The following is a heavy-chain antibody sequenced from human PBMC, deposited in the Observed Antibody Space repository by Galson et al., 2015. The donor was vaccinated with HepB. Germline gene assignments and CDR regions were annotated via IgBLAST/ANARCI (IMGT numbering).Heavy chain of an antibody. CDR2: ISAYNGNT. CDR1: GYTFTSYG. D-gene: IGHD2-15*01. CDR3: ARVTHCSGGSCYPSVYYFDY. Sequence: SVKVSCKASGYTFTSYGISWVRQAPGQGLEWMGWISAYNGNTNYAQKLQGRVTMTTDTSTSTAYMELRSLRSDDTAVYYCARVTHCSGGSCYPSVYYFDYWGQGTLVTVSS. V-gene: IGHV1-18*01. J-gene: IGHJ4*02.